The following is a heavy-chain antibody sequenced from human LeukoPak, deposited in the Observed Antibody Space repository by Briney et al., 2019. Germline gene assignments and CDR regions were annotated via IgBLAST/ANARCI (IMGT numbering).Heavy chain of an antibody. J-gene: IGHJ4*02. V-gene: IGHV4-38-2*02. Sequence: SETLSLTCTVSGYSISSGYYWGWIRQPPGKGLEWIGSIYHSGSTYYNPSLKSRVTISVDTSKNQFSLKLSSVTAADTAVYYCARAYCVGDCTVLHIYFDNWGQGTLVTVSS. D-gene: IGHD2-21*02. CDR3: ARAYCVGDCTVLHIYFDN. CDR2: IYHSGST. CDR1: GYSISSGYY.